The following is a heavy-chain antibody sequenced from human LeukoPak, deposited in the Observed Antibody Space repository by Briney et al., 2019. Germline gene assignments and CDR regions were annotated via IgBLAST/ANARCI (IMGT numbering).Heavy chain of an antibody. V-gene: IGHV1-24*01. CDR3: ATDRNGDYVAAFDI. D-gene: IGHD4-17*01. Sequence: ASVKVSCKVSGYTLTELYIHWGRHAPGKGLEWMGVFDPEDDGTIYAQNFEGRVTITVYTSTDTAYMELSSLRSEDTAVYYCATDRNGDYVAAFDIWGQGTMVTVSS. CDR1: GYTLTELY. J-gene: IGHJ3*02. CDR2: FDPEDDGT.